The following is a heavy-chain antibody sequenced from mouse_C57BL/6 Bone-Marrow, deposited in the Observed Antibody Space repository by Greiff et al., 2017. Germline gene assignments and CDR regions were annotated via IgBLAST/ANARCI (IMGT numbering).Heavy chain of an antibody. Sequence: EVQLVESGEGLVKPGGTLKLSCAVSGFTFSSYAMSWVRQTPEKRLEWVAYISSGGDYIYDADTVKGRFTISRDNARNALYLQMSSLKSEDTAMYYCTRGKFPRYDVGYAMDYWGQGTSVTVSS. CDR2: ISSGGDYI. CDR3: TRGKFPRYDVGYAMDY. V-gene: IGHV5-9-1*02. J-gene: IGHJ4*01. CDR1: GFTFSSYA. D-gene: IGHD2-12*01.